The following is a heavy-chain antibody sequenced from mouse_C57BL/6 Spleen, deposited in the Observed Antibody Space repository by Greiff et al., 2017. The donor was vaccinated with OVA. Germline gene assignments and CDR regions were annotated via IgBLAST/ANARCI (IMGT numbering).Heavy chain of an antibody. J-gene: IGHJ1*03. CDR3: ARDYGSSYQYFDV. V-gene: IGHV1-69*01. CDR1: GYTFTSYW. CDR2: IDPSDSYT. Sequence: QVQLQQPGAELVMPGASVKLSCKASGYTFTSYWMHWVKQRPGQGLEWIGEIDPSDSYTNYNQKFKGKSPLTVDKSSSTGYMQLSRLTSEDSAVYYCARDYGSSYQYFDVWGTGTTVTVSS. D-gene: IGHD1-1*01.